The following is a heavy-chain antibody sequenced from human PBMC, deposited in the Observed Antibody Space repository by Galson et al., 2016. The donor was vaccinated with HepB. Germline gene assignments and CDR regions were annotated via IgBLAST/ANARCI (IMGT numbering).Heavy chain of an antibody. CDR2: IYPGDSNT. D-gene: IGHD5-18*01. V-gene: IGHV5-51*01. CDR3: AREPIHSYGLGSFDY. Sequence: QSGAEVKKPGESLKISCQGSGYTFTNYWVGWVRQMPGKGLEWMGTIYPGDSNTRNSPSFQGQVTISADKSISTAYLQWSSLKASDTAMYYCAREPIHSYGLGSFDYWGQGTLVTVSS. J-gene: IGHJ4*02. CDR1: GYTFTNYW.